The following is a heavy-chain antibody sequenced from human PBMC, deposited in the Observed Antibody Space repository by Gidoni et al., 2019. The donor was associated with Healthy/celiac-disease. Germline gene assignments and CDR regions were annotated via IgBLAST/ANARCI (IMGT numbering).Heavy chain of an antibody. D-gene: IGHD1-7*01. CDR2: INHSGST. Sequence: QVQLQQWGAGLLKPSETLSLTCAVYGGPFSGYYWSWIRQPPGKGLEWIGEINHSGSTNYNPSLKSRVTISVDTSKNQFSLKLSSVTAADTAVYYCAREKTPSRWGTTRHWYFDLWGRGTLVTVSS. J-gene: IGHJ2*01. CDR1: GGPFSGYY. CDR3: AREKTPSRWGTTRHWYFDL. V-gene: IGHV4-34*01.